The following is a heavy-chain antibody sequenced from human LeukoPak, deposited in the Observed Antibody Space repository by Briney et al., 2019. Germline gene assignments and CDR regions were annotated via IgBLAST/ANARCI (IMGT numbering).Heavy chain of an antibody. J-gene: IGHJ3*02. CDR2: IYPGDSDT. V-gene: IGHV5-51*01. CDR3: ARSIVVVPAAIVDAFDI. Sequence: GESLKISCKGSGYSFTSYWIGWVRQMPGKGLEWVGIIYPGDSDTRYSPSFQGQVTISADKSIRTAYLQWSSLKASDTAMYYCARSIVVVPAAIVDAFDIWGQGTMVTVSS. CDR1: GYSFTSYW. D-gene: IGHD2-2*02.